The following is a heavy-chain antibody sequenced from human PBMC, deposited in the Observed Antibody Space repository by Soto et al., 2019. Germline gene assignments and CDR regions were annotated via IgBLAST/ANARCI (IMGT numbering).Heavy chain of an antibody. V-gene: IGHV4-34*01. CDR3: ARDKISGLFDY. CDR1: GGSFSGYC. Sequence: SETLCLTCAVFGGSFSGYCWTWIRQPPGTGLEWIGEINHSGSTNYNPSLKSRVTISVDTSKNQFSLKLTSVTAADTAVYYGARDKISGLFDYWGQGTLVTVSS. CDR2: INHSGST. D-gene: IGHD5-12*01. J-gene: IGHJ4*02.